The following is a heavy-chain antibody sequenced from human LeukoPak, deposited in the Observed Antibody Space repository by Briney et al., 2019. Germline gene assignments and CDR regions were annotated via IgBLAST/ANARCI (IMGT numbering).Heavy chain of an antibody. V-gene: IGHV3-53*04. Sequence: PGDSLRLTCTLSGFTLTSTHLDWVRQAPGEAPECVALIRDNGNLAYADSVKGRFSVSRNIINTIVYLQMNSLRPEASAMYYCTRDRAGSRSSWVEFDLWGPGTLVTVSS. CDR1: GFTLTSTH. CDR2: IRDNGNL. D-gene: IGHD3-10*01. J-gene: IGHJ5*02. CDR3: TRDRAGSRSSWVEFDL.